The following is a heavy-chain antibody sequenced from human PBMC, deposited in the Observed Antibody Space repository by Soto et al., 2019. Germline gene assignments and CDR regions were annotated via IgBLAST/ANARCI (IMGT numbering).Heavy chain of an antibody. CDR2: INAGNGNT. Sequence: QVQLVQSGAEVKKPGASVKVSCKASGYTFTSYAMHWVLQAPGQRLEWMGWINAGNGNTKYSQKFQGRVTITRDTSASTAYMELSSLRSEDTAVHYCAIPSGGYCSGGSCYADYYYGMDVWGQGTTVTVSS. CDR1: GYTFTSYA. CDR3: AIPSGGYCSGGSCYADYYYGMDV. V-gene: IGHV1-3*01. D-gene: IGHD2-15*01. J-gene: IGHJ6*02.